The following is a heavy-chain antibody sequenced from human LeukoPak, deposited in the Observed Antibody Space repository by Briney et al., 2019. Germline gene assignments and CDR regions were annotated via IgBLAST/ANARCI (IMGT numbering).Heavy chain of an antibody. V-gene: IGHV3-11*01. J-gene: IGHJ5*02. D-gene: IGHD3-10*01. CDR1: GLTFSDTY. CDR3: ARARGLGPGGWFDP. CDR2: ISSSGDTL. Sequence: GGSLRLSCAASGLTFSDTYMVWIRQAPGKGLEWLSYISSSGDTLNYADSVKGRFTMSRDIAKNSLYLQMNNLRAEDTAVYYCARARGLGPGGWFDPWDQGTLVTVSS.